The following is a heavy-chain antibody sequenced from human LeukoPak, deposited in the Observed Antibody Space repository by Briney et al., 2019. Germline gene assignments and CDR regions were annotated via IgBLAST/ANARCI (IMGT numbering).Heavy chain of an antibody. CDR1: GFTFSSYS. CDR2: ISSSSSYI. V-gene: IGHV3-21*01. D-gene: IGHD4-23*01. Sequence: KSGGSLRLSCAASGFTFSSYSMNWVRQAPGKGLEWVSSISSSSSYIYYADSVKGRFTISRDNAKNSLYLQMNSLRAEDTAVYYCARDLTGGNVDWGQGTLVTVSS. CDR3: ARDLTGGNVD. J-gene: IGHJ4*02.